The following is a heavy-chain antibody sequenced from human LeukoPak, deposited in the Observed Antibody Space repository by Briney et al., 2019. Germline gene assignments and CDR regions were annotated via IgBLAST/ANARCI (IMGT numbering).Heavy chain of an antibody. J-gene: IGHJ4*02. D-gene: IGHD1-14*01. CDR2: IRQDVSET. V-gene: IGHV3-7*01. CDR1: GFTFSTYW. CDR3: ARDNNLEFDY. Sequence: GSLRLSCAAPGFTFSTYWMSWVRQAPGKRLEWVANIRQDVSETYYVDSVKGRFTISKDNAKNSVYLQMNSLRAEDTAVYYCARDNNLEFDYWGQGTLVTVSS.